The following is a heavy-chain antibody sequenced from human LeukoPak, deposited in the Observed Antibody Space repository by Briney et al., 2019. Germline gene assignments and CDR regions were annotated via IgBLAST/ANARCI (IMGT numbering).Heavy chain of an antibody. V-gene: IGHV3-43*02. CDR2: ISGDGSGT. CDR1: GFTFDDYV. J-gene: IGHJ5*02. D-gene: IGHD5-12*01. CDR3: ATQNPPGSGYYDTYNWFDP. Sequence: GGSLRLSCTASGFTFDDYVMHWVRQAPGKGLEWVSLISGDGSGTYYADSVKGRFTISRDNSKNSLFLHMSRLRAEDTALYYCATQNPPGSGYYDTYNWFDPWGQGTLVTVAS.